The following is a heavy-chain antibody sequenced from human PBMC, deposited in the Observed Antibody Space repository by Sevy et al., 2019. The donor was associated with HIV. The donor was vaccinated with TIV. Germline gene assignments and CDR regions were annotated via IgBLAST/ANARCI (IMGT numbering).Heavy chain of an antibody. Sequence: GGSLRLSCAASGFTFSTFAMSWVRQAPGKGLEWVSTISDNNYNTYYADSVKGRFSISRDNSKSTMYLQLNSLRAEDTAVYYCAKLQIWPDFDYWGQGTLVTVSS. V-gene: IGHV3-23*01. CDR1: GFTFSTFA. CDR3: AKLQIWPDFDY. J-gene: IGHJ4*02. D-gene: IGHD5-18*01. CDR2: ISDNNYNT.